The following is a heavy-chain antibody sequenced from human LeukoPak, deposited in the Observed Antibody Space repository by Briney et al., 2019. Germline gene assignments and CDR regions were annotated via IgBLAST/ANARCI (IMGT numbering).Heavy chain of an antibody. V-gene: IGHV1-18*01. D-gene: IGHD2-15*01. CDR2: ISAYNGNT. CDR3: AVVVVAATPWWFDP. J-gene: IGHJ5*02. CDR1: GYTFTSYG. Sequence: GASVKVSFKASGYTFTSYGISWVRQAPGQGLEWMGWISAYNGNTNYAQKLQGRVTMTTDTSTSTAYMELRSLRSDDTAVYYCAVVVVAATPWWFDPWGQGTLVTVSS.